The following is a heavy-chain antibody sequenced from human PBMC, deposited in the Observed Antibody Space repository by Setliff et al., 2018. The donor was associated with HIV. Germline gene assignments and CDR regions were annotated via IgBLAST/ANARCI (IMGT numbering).Heavy chain of an antibody. Sequence: GASVKVSCKASGYTFSSNAIHWVRQAPGQSLEWMGWINAGNGNTKYSQKFQGRVSITRDTSASTVHMELSSLRSEDTAIYYCARSQGYFDWLSLGAFDYWGQGTLVTVS. CDR1: GYTFSSNA. V-gene: IGHV1-3*01. CDR2: INAGNGNT. D-gene: IGHD3-9*01. CDR3: ARSQGYFDWLSLGAFDY. J-gene: IGHJ4*02.